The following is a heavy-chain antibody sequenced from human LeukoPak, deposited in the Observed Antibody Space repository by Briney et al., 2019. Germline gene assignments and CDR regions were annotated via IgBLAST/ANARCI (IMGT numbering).Heavy chain of an antibody. CDR2: LSGSGGDI. V-gene: IGHV3-23*01. Sequence: GGSLRLSCAASGFTFSNYAMSWVRQAPGKGLEWVSHLSGSGGDIFYADSVKGRFTISRDNSMSTLYVQMNSLRVEDTAVYYCVKDRGYTYGKAFDIWGQGTRVSVSS. CDR1: GFTFSNYA. CDR3: VKDRGYTYGKAFDI. D-gene: IGHD5-18*01. J-gene: IGHJ3*02.